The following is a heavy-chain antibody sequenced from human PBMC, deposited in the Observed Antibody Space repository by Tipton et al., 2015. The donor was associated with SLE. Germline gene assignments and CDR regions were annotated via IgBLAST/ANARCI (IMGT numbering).Heavy chain of an antibody. CDR3: ARDGDYDFWSGYYTIPY. J-gene: IGHJ4*02. V-gene: IGHV3-21*01. CDR2: ISSSSSYI. D-gene: IGHD3-3*01. Sequence: SLRLSCAASGFTFSSYSMNWVRQAPGKGLEWVSSISSSSSYIYYADSVKGRFTISRYNAKNSLYLQMNSLRAEDTAVYYCARDGDYDFWSGYYTIPYWGQGTLVTVSS. CDR1: GFTFSSYS.